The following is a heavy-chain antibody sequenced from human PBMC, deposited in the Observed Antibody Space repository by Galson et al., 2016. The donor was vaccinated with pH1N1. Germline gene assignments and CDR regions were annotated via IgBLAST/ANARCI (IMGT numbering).Heavy chain of an antibody. CDR3: ATSAAGTSDYYYGLDV. V-gene: IGHV4-4*07. Sequence: ETLSLTCTVSGGSISGYFWSWVRQPAGKGLEWIGRIQISGVTNYKPSLKSRVAMSVDTSNNQFSLMLSSVTAADTAVYYCATSAAGTSDYYYGLDVWGQGTSVTVSS. J-gene: IGHJ6*02. CDR2: IQISGVT. D-gene: IGHD6-13*01. CDR1: GGSISGYF.